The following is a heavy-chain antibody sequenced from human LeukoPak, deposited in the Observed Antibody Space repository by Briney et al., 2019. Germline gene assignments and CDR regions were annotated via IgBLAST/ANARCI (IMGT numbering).Heavy chain of an antibody. CDR3: ARVGAVAGTFDY. V-gene: IGHV3-48*03. CDR2: ISSSGSTI. CDR1: GFTFSSYE. J-gene: IGHJ4*02. D-gene: IGHD6-19*01. Sequence: GGSLRLSCAASGFTFSSYEMNWVRQAPGKGLEWVSYISSSGSTIYYADSVKGRFTISRDNAKNTLYLQMTSLRADDTAVYYCARVGAVAGTFDYWGQGTLVTVSS.